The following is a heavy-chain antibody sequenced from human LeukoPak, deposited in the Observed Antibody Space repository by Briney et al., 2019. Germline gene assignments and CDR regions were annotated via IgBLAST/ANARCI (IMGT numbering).Heavy chain of an antibody. CDR1: GFTFSSYT. Sequence: AGGSLRLSCAASGFTFSSYTINWVRQAPGKGLEWAASINHNGNVNYYVDSVKGRFTISRDNAKNSLYLQMSNLRAEDTAVYFCARGGGLDVWGQGATVTVSS. J-gene: IGHJ6*02. V-gene: IGHV3-7*03. CDR3: ARGGGLDV. CDR2: INHNGNVN. D-gene: IGHD3-16*01.